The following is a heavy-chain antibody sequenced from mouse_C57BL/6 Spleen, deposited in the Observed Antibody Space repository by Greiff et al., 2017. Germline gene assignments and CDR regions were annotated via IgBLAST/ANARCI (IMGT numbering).Heavy chain of an antibody. CDR3: ARGTVLRSPYAMDY. J-gene: IGHJ4*01. CDR2: FHPYNDDT. D-gene: IGHD1-1*01. CDR1: GYTFTTYP. V-gene: IGHV1-47*01. Sequence: QVHVKQSGAELVKPGASVKMSCKASGYTFTTYPIEWMKQNHGKSLEWIGNFHPYNDDTKYNEKFKGKATLTVEKSSSTVYLELSRLTSDDSAVYYCARGTVLRSPYAMDYWGQGTSVTVSS.